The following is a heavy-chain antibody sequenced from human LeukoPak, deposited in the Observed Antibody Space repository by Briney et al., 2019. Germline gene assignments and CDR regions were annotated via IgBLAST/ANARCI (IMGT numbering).Heavy chain of an antibody. CDR3: ARCLVGGDFDPYYFDY. J-gene: IGHJ4*02. CDR2: IYYSGST. Sequence: KPSETLSLTCTVSGGSISSGGYYWSWIRQHPGKGLEWIGYIYYSGSTYYNPSLKSRVTISVDTSKNQFSLKLSSVTAADTAVYYCARCLVGGDFDPYYFDYWGQGTLVTVSS. CDR1: GGSISSGGYY. D-gene: IGHD2-21*02. V-gene: IGHV4-31*03.